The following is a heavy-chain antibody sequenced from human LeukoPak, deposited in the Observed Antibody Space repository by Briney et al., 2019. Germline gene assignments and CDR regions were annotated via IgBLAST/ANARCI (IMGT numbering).Heavy chain of an antibody. CDR2: IYPRDGST. J-gene: IGHJ4*02. V-gene: IGHV1-46*01. Sequence: ASVKVSCKASGYTFTSNYIHWVRQAPGQGLEWMGMIYPRDGSTSYAQKFQGRVTVTRDTSTSTVHMELSGLRSEDTAVYYCARDQEGFDYGGQGTLVTVSS. CDR1: GYTFTSNY. CDR3: ARDQEGFDY.